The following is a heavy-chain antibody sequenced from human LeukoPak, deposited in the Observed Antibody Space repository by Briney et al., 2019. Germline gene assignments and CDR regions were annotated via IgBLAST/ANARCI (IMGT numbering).Heavy chain of an antibody. CDR2: VNGGNGNT. J-gene: IGHJ4*02. D-gene: IGHD4-17*01. Sequence: ASVKVSCKASVYTFTSYAMHWVRQAPGQRLEWMGWVNGGNGNTKYSQKFQGRLTITRDTSASTAYMKLSSLRSEDTAVYYCARNKWGDYDFDYWGQGTLVTVSS. CDR3: ARNKWGDYDFDY. V-gene: IGHV1-3*01. CDR1: VYTFTSYA.